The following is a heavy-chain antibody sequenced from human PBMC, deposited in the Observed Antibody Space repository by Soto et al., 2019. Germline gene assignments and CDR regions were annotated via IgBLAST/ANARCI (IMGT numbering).Heavy chain of an antibody. CDR1: GITFSNHA. V-gene: IGHV3-74*01. Sequence: GGSLRLSCAASGITFSNHALSWVRQAPGKGLEWVSRIKTDGSSTNYADSVKGRFTISRDNAKNTLYLQMNSLRVEDTAVYYCTSEKFDPWGQGTLLTISS. J-gene: IGHJ5*02. CDR2: IKTDGSST. CDR3: TSEKFDP.